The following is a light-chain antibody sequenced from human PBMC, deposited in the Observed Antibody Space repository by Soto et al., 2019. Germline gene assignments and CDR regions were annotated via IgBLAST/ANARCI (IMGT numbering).Light chain of an antibody. CDR2: EVS. J-gene: IGLJ1*01. Sequence: QSALTQPASVSGSPGQSITISCTGTSSDVGGYNYVSWYQQHPGKAPTLIIYEVSNLPSGVSNRFSGSKSGNTASVTISGPQAEDEADYYCNSYTSKSTGVFGTGTKVTVL. CDR3: NSYTSKSTGV. CDR1: SSDVGGYNY. V-gene: IGLV2-14*01.